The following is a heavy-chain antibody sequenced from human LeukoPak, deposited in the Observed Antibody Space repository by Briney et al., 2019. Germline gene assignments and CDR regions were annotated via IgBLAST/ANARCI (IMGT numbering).Heavy chain of an antibody. D-gene: IGHD6-19*01. J-gene: IGHJ6*02. V-gene: IGHV4-39*07. CDR2: IYYSGST. CDR1: GGSISSSSHY. CDR3: ASPITFSGGRYYGMDV. Sequence: PSETLSLTCTVSGGSISSSSHYWGWIRQPPGKGLEWIGSIYYSGSTYYNPSLKSRVTISVDTSKNQFSLKLSSVTAADTAVYYCASPITFSGGRYYGMDVWGQGTTVTVSS.